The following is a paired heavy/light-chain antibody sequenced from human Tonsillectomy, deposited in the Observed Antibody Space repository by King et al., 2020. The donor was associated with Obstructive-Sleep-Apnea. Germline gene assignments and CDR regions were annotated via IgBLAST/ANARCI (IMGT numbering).Heavy chain of an antibody. CDR3: ARGLPDKNWNVPGSFDY. D-gene: IGHD1-1*01. Sequence: QVQLVQSGAEVKKPGSSVKVSCKASGGNFSNYAINWVRQAPGQGLEWMGRIIPILGIPSYGQKFQGRVSITADKSTSTANMELTSLISEDTAVYYCARGLPDKNWNVPGSFDYWGQGTLVTVSS. J-gene: IGHJ4*02. V-gene: IGHV1-69*04. CDR1: GGNFSNYA. CDR2: IIPILGIP.
Light chain of an antibody. CDR2: KVS. J-gene: IGKJ4*01. CDR3: MQGTQWPPT. V-gene: IGKV2-30*02. CDR1: QSLVHSDGNTY. Sequence: DVVMTQSPLSLPVTLGQPASISCRSSQSLVHSDGNTYLNWFQQRPGQSPRRLIYKVSNRDSGVPDRFSGSGSGTDFTLKISRVEAEDVGVYYCMQGTQWPPTFGGGTKVEIK.